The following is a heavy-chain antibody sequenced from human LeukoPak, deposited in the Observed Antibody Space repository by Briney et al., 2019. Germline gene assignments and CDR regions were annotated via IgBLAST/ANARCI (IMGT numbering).Heavy chain of an antibody. V-gene: IGHV3-74*01. D-gene: IGHD4-17*01. CDR2: INGDGSST. CDR3: VRDNYGVDY. CDR1: GFTFSTYW. J-gene: IGHJ4*02. Sequence: GGSLRLSCAASGFTFSTYWMQWVRQAPGKGLVWVSHINGDGSSTTYADSVKGRFTISRDNAKNKLYLQMNSLRAEDTAVYYCVRDNYGVDYWGQGTLVTVSS.